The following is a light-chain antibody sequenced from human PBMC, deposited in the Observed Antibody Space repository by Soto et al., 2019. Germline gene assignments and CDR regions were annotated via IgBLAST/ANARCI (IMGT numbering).Light chain of an antibody. J-gene: IGKJ1*01. CDR2: DAS. CDR1: QSISSW. V-gene: IGKV1-5*01. CDR3: QQYNSYSPRA. Sequence: DIQMTQSPSTLSASVGDRVTITCRARQSISSWLAWYQQKPGKAPKLLIYDASSLESGVPSRFSGSGSGTEFTLTISSLQHDDFATYYCQQYNSYSPRAFGQGTKVEIK.